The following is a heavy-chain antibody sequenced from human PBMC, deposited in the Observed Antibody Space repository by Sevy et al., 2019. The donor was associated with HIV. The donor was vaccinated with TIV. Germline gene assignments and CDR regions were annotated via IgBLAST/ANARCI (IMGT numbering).Heavy chain of an antibody. J-gene: IGHJ4*02. CDR2: ISYDGSNK. V-gene: IGHV3-30-3*01. D-gene: IGHD3-22*01. Sequence: GGSLRLSCAASGFTLSSYAMHWVRQAPGKGLEWVAVISYDGSNKYYTDSVKGRFTISRDNSKNTLYLQMNSLRAEDTAVYYCARVPATYYYDSSGQYYFDYWGQGSLVTVSS. CDR1: GFTLSSYA. CDR3: ARVPATYYYDSSGQYYFDY.